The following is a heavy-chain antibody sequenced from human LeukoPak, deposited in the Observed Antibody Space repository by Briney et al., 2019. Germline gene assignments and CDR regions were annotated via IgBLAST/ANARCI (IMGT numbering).Heavy chain of an antibody. D-gene: IGHD2-15*01. CDR1: GLTFSSYA. Sequence: PGRSLRLSCAASGLTFSSYAMSWVRQAPGKGLEWVSSISGSGDSTSYADSVKGRFTISRDNSKSTLYLQMNNLGGEDTAIYYCASSGYCSGGSCYLRYWYFDLWGRGTLVTVSS. CDR2: ISGSGDST. J-gene: IGHJ2*01. V-gene: IGHV3-23*01. CDR3: ASSGYCSGGSCYLRYWYFDL.